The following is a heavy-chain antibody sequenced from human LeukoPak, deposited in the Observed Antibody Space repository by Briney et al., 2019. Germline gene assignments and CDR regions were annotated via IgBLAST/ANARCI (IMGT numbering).Heavy chain of an antibody. CDR1: GFTVSTKY. D-gene: IGHD3-3*02. J-gene: IGHJ2*01. Sequence: AGSLRLSCAASGFTVSTKYMKWLRPAPGKGLKWCSIMYNGANTYYADSGKGRFTISRDTPKNTLTLKMNSLRAEDTCVYFCARFGEHFHWNRVLWGRGTVVSVSS. V-gene: IGHV3-53*01. CDR3: ARFGEHFHWNRVL. CDR2: MYNGANT.